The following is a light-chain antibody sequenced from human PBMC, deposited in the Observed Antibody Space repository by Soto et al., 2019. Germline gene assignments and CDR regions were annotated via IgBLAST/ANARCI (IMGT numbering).Light chain of an antibody. CDR2: STN. Sequence: QTVVTQEPSFSVSPGRTVTLTCGLSSGSVSTSYYPSWYQQTPGQAPRTLIYSTNTRSSGVPDRFSGSIIGNKAALTITGAQADDESDYYCVLYMGSGISVFGGGTKRTVL. CDR3: VLYMGSGISV. CDR1: SGSVSTSYY. J-gene: IGLJ2*01. V-gene: IGLV8-61*01.